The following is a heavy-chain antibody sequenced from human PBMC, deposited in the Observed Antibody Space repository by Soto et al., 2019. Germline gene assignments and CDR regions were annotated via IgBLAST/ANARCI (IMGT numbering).Heavy chain of an antibody. Sequence: GGSLRLSCAASGFTFSNAWMRWVRQAPGKGLEWVGRIKSKTDGGTTDYAAPVKGRFTISRDDSKNTLYLQMNSLKTEDTAVYYCTTRPPYSSSYFDYWGQGTLVTVSS. V-gene: IGHV3-15*01. CDR1: GFTFSNAW. D-gene: IGHD6-6*01. CDR2: IKSKTDGGTT. J-gene: IGHJ4*02. CDR3: TTRPPYSSSYFDY.